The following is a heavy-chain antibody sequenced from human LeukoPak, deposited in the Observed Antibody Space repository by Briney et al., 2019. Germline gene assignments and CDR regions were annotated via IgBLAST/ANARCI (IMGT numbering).Heavy chain of an antibody. V-gene: IGHV6-1*01. CDR3: ARWLTTSAGFDF. J-gene: IGHJ3*01. CDR2: TYYRSRWYS. Sequence: SQTLSLTCAISGDSVSSNSATWSWLRQSPSRGLEWLGRTYYRSRWYSDYAVSVKSRITINPDTPKNHFSLQLNSVTPEDTAVYFCARWLTTSAGFDFWGQGTMVTVSS. D-gene: IGHD4-11*01. CDR1: GDSVSSNSAT.